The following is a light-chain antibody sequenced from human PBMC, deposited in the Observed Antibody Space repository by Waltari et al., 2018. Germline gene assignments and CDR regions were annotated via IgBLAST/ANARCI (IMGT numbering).Light chain of an antibody. V-gene: IGLV2-14*01. CDR1: SSDVGGYNY. CDR3: SSYASSSTPYV. Sequence: QSALTQPASVSGSPGQSITISCTGTSSDVGGYNYVSWYQQHPGKAPKLMVDEVSNRPPGVSNRFSGSKSGNTASLTISGLQAEDEADYYCSSYASSSTPYVFGTGTKVTVL. CDR2: EVS. J-gene: IGLJ1*01.